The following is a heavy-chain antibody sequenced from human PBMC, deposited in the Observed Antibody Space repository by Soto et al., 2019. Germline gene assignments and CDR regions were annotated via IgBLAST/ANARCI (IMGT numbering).Heavy chain of an antibody. J-gene: IGHJ5*02. V-gene: IGHV3-23*01. CDR2: ISGSGFKK. CDR1: GFIFENFG. CDR3: AKNQGVELVPLATVDWFDP. D-gene: IGHD1-26*01. Sequence: GGSLRLSCAASGFIFENFGMSWVRQAPGKGLEWSSSISGSGFKKYYADSVKGRFTISRDNSKSTVYLELNNLSAEDTAVYHCAKNQGVELVPLATVDWFDPWGQGSVVTVSS.